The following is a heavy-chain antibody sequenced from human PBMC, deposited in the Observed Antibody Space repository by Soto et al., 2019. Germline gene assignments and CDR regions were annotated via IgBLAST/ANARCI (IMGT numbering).Heavy chain of an antibody. CDR2: IYYSGST. D-gene: IGHD6-13*01. J-gene: IGHJ4*02. CDR1: GGSISSGGYY. CDR3: AGSIAAAGTPFDY. Sequence: QVQLQESGPGLVKPSQTLSLTCTVSGGSISSGGYYWSWIRQHPGKGLEWIGYIYYSGSTYYNPSLKSRVTISVDTSKNQFSLKLSSATAADTAVYYCAGSIAAAGTPFDYWGQGTLVTVSS. V-gene: IGHV4-31*03.